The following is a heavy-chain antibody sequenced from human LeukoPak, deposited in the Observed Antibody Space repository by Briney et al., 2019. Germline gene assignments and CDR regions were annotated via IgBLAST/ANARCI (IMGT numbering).Heavy chain of an antibody. Sequence: SETLSLTCTVSGGSISSYHWSWIRQPPGKGLEWIGYIYYNGNTNYIPSLKSRVTISVDTSKNQFSLRLSSVTAADTAVYYCARNGNWNYVDYWGQGTLVTVSS. V-gene: IGHV4-59*08. D-gene: IGHD1-1*01. CDR3: ARNGNWNYVDY. CDR2: IYYNGNT. CDR1: GGSISSYH. J-gene: IGHJ4*02.